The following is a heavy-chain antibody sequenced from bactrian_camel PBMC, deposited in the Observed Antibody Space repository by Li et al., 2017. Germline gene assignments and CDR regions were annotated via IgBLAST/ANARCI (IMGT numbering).Heavy chain of an antibody. Sequence: HVQLVESGGGSVQAGGSLRLSCAASERTRGYYLMGWFRQAPGKEREGVASIGKDFGPTYADTLSRRFTISQDNAKNTLYLQMNSLKPEDTDVYYCAADVESLYGCPSDAAGDYGSWGQGTQVTVS. D-gene: IGHD6*01. CDR1: ERTRGYYL. J-gene: IGHJ6*01. V-gene: IGHV3S55*01. CDR2: IGKDFGP. CDR3: AADVESLYGCPSDAAGDYGS.